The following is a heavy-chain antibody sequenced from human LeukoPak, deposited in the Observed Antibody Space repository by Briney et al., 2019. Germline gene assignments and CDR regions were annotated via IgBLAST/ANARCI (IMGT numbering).Heavy chain of an antibody. J-gene: IGHJ4*02. CDR2: IIPILGIA. D-gene: IGHD2-2*01. V-gene: IGHV1-69*04. Sequence: GASVKVSCKASGGTFSSYTISWVRQAPGQGLEWMGRIIPILGIANYAQKFQGRVTITADKSTSTAYMELSSLRSEDTAVYYCARESFPFLGYCSSTSSEEGPYFDYWGQGTLVTVSS. CDR3: ARESFPFLGYCSSTSSEEGPYFDY. CDR1: GGTFSSYT.